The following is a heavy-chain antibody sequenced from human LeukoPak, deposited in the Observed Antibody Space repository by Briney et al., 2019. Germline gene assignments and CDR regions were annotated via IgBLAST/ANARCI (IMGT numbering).Heavy chain of an antibody. CDR2: ISSSGSTI. J-gene: IGHJ4*02. CDR3: ARATTYDILTGYSDH. Sequence: TGGSLRLSCAASGFTFSSYEMNWVRQAPGKGLEWVSYISSSGSTIYYADSVKGRFTISRDNAKKSLFLQMNSLRAEDTAVYYCARATTYDILTGYSDHWGQGTLVTVSS. V-gene: IGHV3-48*03. CDR1: GFTFSSYE. D-gene: IGHD3-9*01.